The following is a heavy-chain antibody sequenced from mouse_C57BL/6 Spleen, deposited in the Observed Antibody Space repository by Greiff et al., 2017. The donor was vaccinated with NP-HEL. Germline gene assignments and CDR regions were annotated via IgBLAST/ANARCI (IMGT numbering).Heavy chain of an antibody. CDR2: IYPGSGST. J-gene: IGHJ2*01. Sequence: VQLQQPGAELVKPGASVKMSCKASGYTFTSYWITWVKQRPGQGLEWIGDIYPGSGSTNYNEKFKSKATLTVDTSSSTAYMQLSSLTSEDSAVYYGARRGNGNYLWGDYWGQGTTLTVSS. V-gene: IGHV1-55*01. D-gene: IGHD2-1*01. CDR3: ARRGNGNYLWGDY. CDR1: GYTFTSYW.